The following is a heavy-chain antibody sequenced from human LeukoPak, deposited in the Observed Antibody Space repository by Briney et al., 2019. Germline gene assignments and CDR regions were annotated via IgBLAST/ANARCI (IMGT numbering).Heavy chain of an antibody. V-gene: IGHV4-61*02. Sequence: SETLSLTCTVSGGSINSGSYYWNWIRQPAGKGLEWIGRFYISEGTKYNPSLKSRDTISVDTSKNQFSLRLSSVTAADTAVYYCASLGSFDIWGQGTMVTVSS. D-gene: IGHD7-27*01. CDR1: GGSINSGSYY. J-gene: IGHJ3*02. CDR2: FYISEGT. CDR3: ASLGSFDI.